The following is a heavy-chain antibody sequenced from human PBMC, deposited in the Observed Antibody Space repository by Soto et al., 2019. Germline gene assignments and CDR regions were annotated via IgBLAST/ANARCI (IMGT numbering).Heavy chain of an antibody. CDR3: ARPTYYYVWGSPMDV. CDR2: IDPSDSYT. D-gene: IGHD3-10*01. J-gene: IGHJ6*02. Sequence: GESLKISCKGSGYSFTSYWISWVRQMPGKGLEWMGRIDPSDSYTNYSPSFQGHVTISADKSISTAYLQWSSLKASDTALYYCARPTYYYVWGSPMDVWGQGTTVTVSS. V-gene: IGHV5-10-1*01. CDR1: GYSFTSYW.